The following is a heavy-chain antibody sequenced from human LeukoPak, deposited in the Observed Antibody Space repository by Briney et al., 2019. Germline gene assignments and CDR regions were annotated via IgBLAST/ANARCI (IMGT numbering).Heavy chain of an antibody. CDR2: ISTYNGNT. CDR3: ARVRMVRGVIITGGTPNWFDP. D-gene: IGHD3-10*01. Sequence: ASVKVSCKASGYTFTSYGITWVRQAPGQGLEWMGWISTYNGNTNYAQKLQGRVTMTTDTSTSTAYMELRSLRSDDTAVYYCARVRMVRGVIITGGTPNWFDPWGQGTLVTVSS. CDR1: GYTFTSYG. J-gene: IGHJ5*02. V-gene: IGHV1-18*01.